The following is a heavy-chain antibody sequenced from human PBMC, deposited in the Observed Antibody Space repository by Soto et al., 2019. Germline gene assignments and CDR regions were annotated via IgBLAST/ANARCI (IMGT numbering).Heavy chain of an antibody. CDR2: INPDGTTT. V-gene: IGHV3-74*01. CDR1: GFTFSSYS. CDR3: VRAHEGVNDV. J-gene: IGHJ4*02. D-gene: IGHD1-1*01. Sequence: GGSLRLSCAASGFTFSSYSMNRVRQAPGKGLVWVSRINPDGTTTNYADSVKGRFTISRDNAKSTLWLQMNSLRAEDTAVYYCVRAHEGVNDVWGQGALVTVSS.